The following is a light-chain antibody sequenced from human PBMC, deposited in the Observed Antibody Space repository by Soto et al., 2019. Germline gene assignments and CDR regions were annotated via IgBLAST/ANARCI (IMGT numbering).Light chain of an antibody. CDR2: GAS. Sequence: EIVLPQSPATLSLSPGERATLSCRASQSVSNKLVWYQQKPGQAPRLLIYGASTRATGIPARFSGSGSGTEFTLTISSLQSEDFAVYYCQHYNNWPLTFGGGT. CDR3: QHYNNWPLT. J-gene: IGKJ4*01. CDR1: QSVSNK. V-gene: IGKV3-15*01.